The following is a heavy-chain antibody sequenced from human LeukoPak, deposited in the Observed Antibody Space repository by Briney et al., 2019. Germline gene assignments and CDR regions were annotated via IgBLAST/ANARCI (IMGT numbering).Heavy chain of an antibody. CDR1: GFTFSSYW. D-gene: IGHD3-9*01. Sequence: GGSLRLSCAASGFTFSSYWMSWVRQAPGKGLEWVANIKQDGSEKYYVDSVKGRFTISRDNAKNSLYLQMNSLRAEDTAVYYCASLYYDILTAEYNWFDPWGQGTLVTVSS. V-gene: IGHV3-7*01. J-gene: IGHJ5*02. CDR3: ASLYYDILTAEYNWFDP. CDR2: IKQDGSEK.